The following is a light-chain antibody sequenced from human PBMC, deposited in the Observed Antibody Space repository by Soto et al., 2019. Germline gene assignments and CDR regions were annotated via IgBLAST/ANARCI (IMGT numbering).Light chain of an antibody. CDR2: RAS. V-gene: IGKV1-5*03. CDR3: QQYKDYPVT. CDR1: QSISAW. J-gene: IGKJ1*01. Sequence: DIQMTQSPSTLSASVGDRVTITCRASQSISAWLAWYQQKPGKVPKLLIYRASTLESGVPSRFSGSESGTEFTLTISSLQPDDFATYYCQQYKDYPVTFGQGTKVDI.